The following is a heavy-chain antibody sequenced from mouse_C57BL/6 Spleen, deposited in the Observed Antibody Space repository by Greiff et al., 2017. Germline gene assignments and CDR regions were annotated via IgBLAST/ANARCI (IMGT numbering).Heavy chain of an antibody. CDR3: ARRDVGRGFAY. CDR2: IYPGDGDT. Sequence: VKLMASGAELVKPGASVKISCKASGYAFSSYWMNWVKQRPGKGLEWIGQIYPGDGDTNYNGKFKGKATLTADKSSSTAYMQLSSLTSEDSAVDFCARRDVGRGFAYWGQGTLVTVSA. CDR1: GYAFSSYW. V-gene: IGHV1-80*01. J-gene: IGHJ3*01. D-gene: IGHD4-1*01.